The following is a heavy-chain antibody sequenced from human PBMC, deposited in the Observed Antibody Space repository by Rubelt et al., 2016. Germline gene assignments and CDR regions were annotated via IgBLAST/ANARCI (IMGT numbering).Heavy chain of an antibody. CDR2: MFHIGTT. J-gene: IGHJ4*02. D-gene: IGHD5-18*01. Sequence: QLQLQESGPGVVKPSETLSLTCTVSGDSISSDDHYWGWIRQPPGKGLEWLVSMFHIGTTYYKQSLKSRLTISVDTSKNQITLKLSSVTASDTAVYYCANRLGVVRGYTYGYFSNWGQGTLVIVSS. CDR3: ANRLGVVRGYTYGYFSN. V-gene: IGHV4-39*01. CDR1: GDSISSDDHY.